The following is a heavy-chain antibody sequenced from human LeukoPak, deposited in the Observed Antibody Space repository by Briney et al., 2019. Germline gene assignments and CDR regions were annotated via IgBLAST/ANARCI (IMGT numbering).Heavy chain of an antibody. Sequence: PGGSLRISCAASGFSFSSYAMSWVRQAPGKGLEWVSGISGSGGSTYYADSVKGRFTISRDNSKSTLYLQMNSLRAEDTAVYYCAKDPSTYYDSSGYYYDAYFDYWGQGTLVTVSS. D-gene: IGHD3-22*01. J-gene: IGHJ4*02. V-gene: IGHV3-23*01. CDR3: AKDPSTYYDSSGYYYDAYFDY. CDR1: GFSFSSYA. CDR2: ISGSGGST.